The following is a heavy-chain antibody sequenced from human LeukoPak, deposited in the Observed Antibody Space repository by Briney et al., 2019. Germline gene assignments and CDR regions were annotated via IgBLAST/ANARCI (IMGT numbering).Heavy chain of an antibody. D-gene: IGHD6-6*01. CDR2: IYYSGST. CDR3: VRGLRQLVLYYYYYYMDV. V-gene: IGHV4-39*07. CDR1: GGSISSSSYY. J-gene: IGHJ6*03. Sequence: PSETLSLTCTVSGGSISSSSYYWGWIRQPPGKGLEWIGSIYYSGSTYYNPSLKSRVTISVDTSKNQFSLKLSSVTAADTAVYYCVRGLRQLVLYYYYYYMDVWGKGTTVTVSS.